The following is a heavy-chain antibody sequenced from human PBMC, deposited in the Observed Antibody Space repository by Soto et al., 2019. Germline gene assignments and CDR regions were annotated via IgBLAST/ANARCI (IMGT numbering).Heavy chain of an antibody. CDR3: ASLGYCSSTSCYSHYDGMDV. Sequence: PGESLKISCKGSGYSFTSYWISWARQMPGKGLEWMGRIDPSDSYTNYSPSFQGHVTISADKSISTAYLQWSSLKASDTAMYYCASLGYCSSTSCYSHYDGMDVWGQGTTVTVSS. J-gene: IGHJ6*02. V-gene: IGHV5-10-1*01. CDR2: IDPSDSYT. D-gene: IGHD2-2*02. CDR1: GYSFTSYW.